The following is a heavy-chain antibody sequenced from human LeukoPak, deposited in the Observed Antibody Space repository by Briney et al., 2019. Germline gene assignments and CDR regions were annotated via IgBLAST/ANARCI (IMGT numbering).Heavy chain of an antibody. CDR1: GGSISSGGYY. CDR2: MYYSGST. J-gene: IGHJ4*02. V-gene: IGHV4-31*03. D-gene: IGHD1-7*01. CDR3: AGALKNNWNYMVDDY. Sequence: SQTLSLTCTVSGGSISSGGYYWSWIRQHPGKGLEWIGYMYYSGSTYYNPSLKSRVTISVDTSKNQFSLKLSSVTAADTAVYYCAGALKNNWNYMVDDYWGQGTLVTVSS.